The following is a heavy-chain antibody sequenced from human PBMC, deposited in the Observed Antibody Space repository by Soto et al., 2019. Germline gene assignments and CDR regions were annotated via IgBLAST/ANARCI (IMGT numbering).Heavy chain of an antibody. D-gene: IGHD6-13*01. Sequence: QVQLVESGGGLVTPGGSLRLSCAASGFTFSDYYMSWIRQAPGKGLEWVSYISSSSSYTNYADSVKGRFTISRDNAKNSLYLQMNSLRAEDTAVYYYAIVSWYNYFDYWGQGTLVTVSS. CDR1: GFTFSDYY. J-gene: IGHJ4*02. CDR3: AIVSWYNYFDY. V-gene: IGHV3-11*06. CDR2: ISSSSSYT.